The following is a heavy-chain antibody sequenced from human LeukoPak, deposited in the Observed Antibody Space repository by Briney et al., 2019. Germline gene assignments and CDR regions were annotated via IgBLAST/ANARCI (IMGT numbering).Heavy chain of an antibody. CDR1: GFKLSFYW. D-gene: IGHD3-22*01. J-gene: IGHJ6*03. Sequence: PGGSLRLSCAASGFKLSFYWMSWVRQAPGKGLEWVANIKQDGSEKYYVDSVKGRFTLSRDNGKNSLYVQMNSLRAEDTAVYYCARGYSGGPDSSGYYSGNYYYYYMDVWGKGTTVTVSS. CDR3: ARGYSGGPDSSGYYSGNYYYYYMDV. CDR2: IKQDGSEK. V-gene: IGHV3-7*01.